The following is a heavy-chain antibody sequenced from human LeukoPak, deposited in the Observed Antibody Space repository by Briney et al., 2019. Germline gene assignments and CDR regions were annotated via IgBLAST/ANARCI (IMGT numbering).Heavy chain of an antibody. CDR1: GGSISSSNW. V-gene: IGHV4-4*02. CDR3: ARALVTMVRGVITRPFDY. Sequence: PSETLSLTCAVSGGSISSSNWWSWVRQPPGKGLEWIGEIYHSGSTSYNPSLKSRVTISVDKSKNQFSLKLSSVTAADTAVYYCARALVTMVRGVITRPFDYWGQGTLVTVSS. CDR2: IYHSGST. D-gene: IGHD3-10*01. J-gene: IGHJ4*02.